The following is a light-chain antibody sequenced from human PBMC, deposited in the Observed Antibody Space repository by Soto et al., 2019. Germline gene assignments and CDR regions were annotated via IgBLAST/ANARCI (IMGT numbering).Light chain of an antibody. CDR2: KAS. CDR1: QSVSSW. J-gene: IGKJ1*01. Sequence: DIPMTQSPSTLSASVGDRITITCRASQSVSSWLAWYQQRPGKAPKLLIYKASNLESGVPSRFSGSGSGTEFTLTISSLQPDDFATYYCQQYNSYSLTFGQGTKVEIK. CDR3: QQYNSYSLT. V-gene: IGKV1-5*03.